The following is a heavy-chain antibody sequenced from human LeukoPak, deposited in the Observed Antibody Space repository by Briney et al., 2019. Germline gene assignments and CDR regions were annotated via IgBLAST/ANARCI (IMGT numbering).Heavy chain of an antibody. CDR3: ARDGLRYFDWSMNYYYMDV. D-gene: IGHD3-9*01. CDR2: IYTSGST. V-gene: IGHV4-61*02. Sequence: SETLSLTCTVSGGSISSGSYYWSWIRQPAGKGLEWIGRIYTSGSTNYNPSLKSRVTMSVDTSKNQFSLKLSSVTAADTAVYYCARDGLRYFDWSMNYYYMDVWGKGTTVTISS. J-gene: IGHJ6*03. CDR1: GGSISSGSYY.